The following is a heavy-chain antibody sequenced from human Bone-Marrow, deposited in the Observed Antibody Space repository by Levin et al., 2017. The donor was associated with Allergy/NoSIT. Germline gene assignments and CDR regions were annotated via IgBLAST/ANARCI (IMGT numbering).Heavy chain of an antibody. Sequence: PGGSLRLSCAASGFTFSDYYMSWMRQAPGKGLEWVSYITSIGGSKYYADSVKGRFTISRDNAKNSLSLQMNSLRAEDTAVYYCVVALDYWGQGTLVTVSS. CDR1: GFTFSDYY. CDR2: ITSIGGSK. CDR3: VVALDY. D-gene: IGHD2-15*01. V-gene: IGHV3-11*01. J-gene: IGHJ4*02.